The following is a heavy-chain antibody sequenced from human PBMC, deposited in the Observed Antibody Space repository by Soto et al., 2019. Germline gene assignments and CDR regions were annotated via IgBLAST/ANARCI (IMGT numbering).Heavy chain of an antibody. V-gene: IGHV4-31*03. D-gene: IGHD6-13*01. CDR1: GGSISSGGYY. Sequence: QVQLQESGPGLVKPSQTLSLTCTVSGGSISSGGYYWSWIRQHPGKGLEWIGYIYYSGSTYYNPYVKSRVTISVDPSKNQFSLKLSSVPAAVTAVYFCAISFGVAAAGPFDYWGQGTLVTVSS. J-gene: IGHJ4*02. CDR3: AISFGVAAAGPFDY. CDR2: IYYSGST.